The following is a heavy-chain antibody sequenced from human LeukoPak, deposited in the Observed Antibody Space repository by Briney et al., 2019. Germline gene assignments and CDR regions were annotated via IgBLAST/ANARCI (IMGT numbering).Heavy chain of an antibody. CDR2: IYYSGST. CDR1: GGSISSSSYY. CDR3: ARGHGYYASGTYYTDWFDP. V-gene: IGHV4-39*07. D-gene: IGHD3-10*01. J-gene: IGHJ5*02. Sequence: SETLSLTCTVSGGSISSSSYYWGWIRQPPGKGLEWLGSIYYSGSTYYNPSLKSRVTISVDTSKNQFSLKLSSVTAADPAVYYCARGHGYYASGTYYTDWFDPWGQGTLVTVSS.